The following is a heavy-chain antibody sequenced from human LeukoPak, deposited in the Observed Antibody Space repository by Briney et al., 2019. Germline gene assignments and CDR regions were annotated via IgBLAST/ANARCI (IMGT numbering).Heavy chain of an antibody. Sequence: ASVKVSCKASGYTFTGYYMHWVRQAPGQGLEWMGWINPNSGGTNYAQKFQGRVTMTTDTSTSTAYMELRSLRSDDTAVYYCARVVVPAAMRRLPLPSNYYYYMDVWGKGTTVTISS. CDR3: ARVVVPAAMRRLPLPSNYYYYMDV. J-gene: IGHJ6*03. V-gene: IGHV1-2*02. CDR2: INPNSGGT. CDR1: GYTFTGYY. D-gene: IGHD2-2*01.